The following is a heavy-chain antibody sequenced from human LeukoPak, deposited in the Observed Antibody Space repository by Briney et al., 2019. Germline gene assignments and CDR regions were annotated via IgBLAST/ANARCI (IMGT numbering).Heavy chain of an antibody. Sequence: SETLSLTCTVSGGSISSYYWSWIRQPAGKGLEWIGRIYTSESTNYNPSLKNRVTMSVDTSKNQFSLKLNSVTAADTAVYYCARSSIVGATDYFDYWGQGTLVTVSS. CDR3: ARSSIVGATDYFDY. CDR2: IYTSEST. CDR1: GGSISSYY. D-gene: IGHD1-26*01. J-gene: IGHJ4*02. V-gene: IGHV4-4*07.